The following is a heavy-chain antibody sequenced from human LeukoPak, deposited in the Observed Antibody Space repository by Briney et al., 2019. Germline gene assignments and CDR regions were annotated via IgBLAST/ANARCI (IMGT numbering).Heavy chain of an antibody. J-gene: IGHJ3*02. V-gene: IGHV1-69*06. D-gene: IGHD3-9*01. CDR3: ARAVTILGLFAFDI. CDR1: GGTFSSYA. Sequence: SVRVSCKASGGTFSSYAISWVRQAPGQGLEWMGGIIPIFGTANYAQKFQGRVTITADKSTRTAYMEMSSLRSEDTAVYYCARAVTILGLFAFDIWGQGTMVTVSS. CDR2: IIPIFGTA.